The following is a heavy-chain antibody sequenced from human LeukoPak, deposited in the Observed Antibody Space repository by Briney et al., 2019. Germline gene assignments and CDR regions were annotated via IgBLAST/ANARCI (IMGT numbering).Heavy chain of an antibody. CDR1: GGSFSGYY. D-gene: IGHD2-15*01. J-gene: IGHJ5*02. Sequence: SETLSLTCAVYGGSFSGYYWSWIRQPPGKGLEWIGEINHSGSTNYNPSLKSRVTISVDTSKNQFSLKLSSVTAADTAVYYCARPRSLYCSGGSCYKFDPWGQGTLVTVSS. CDR3: ARPRSLYCSGGSCYKFDP. CDR2: INHSGST. V-gene: IGHV4-34*01.